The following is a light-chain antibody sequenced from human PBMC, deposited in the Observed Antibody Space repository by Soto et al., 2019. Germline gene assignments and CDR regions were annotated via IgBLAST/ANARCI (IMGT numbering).Light chain of an antibody. CDR2: DNN. V-gene: IGLV1-44*01. Sequence: QSVLSQPPSASGTPGQRVAISCSGSSSNIGRNTVNWYQQLPGTAPKLLIYDNNRRPSGVPDRFSGSKSGTSASLAISGLQSEDEAEYFRPAWNYRLTGLNVFGTGTKVTVL. J-gene: IGLJ1*01. CDR3: PAWNYRLTGLNV. CDR1: SSNIGRNT.